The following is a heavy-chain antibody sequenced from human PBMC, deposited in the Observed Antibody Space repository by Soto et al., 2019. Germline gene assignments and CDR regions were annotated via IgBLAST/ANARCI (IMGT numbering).Heavy chain of an antibody. J-gene: IGHJ6*02. CDR3: ARWAYSSSWYYYYGMDV. CDR1: GGTFSSYA. CDR2: MNPNSGNT. V-gene: IGHV1-8*02. D-gene: IGHD6-13*01. Sequence: ASVKVSCKASGGTFSSYAISWVRQATGQGLEWMGWMNPNSGNTGYAQKFQGRVTMTRNTSISTAYMELSSLRSEDTAVYYCARWAYSSSWYYYYGMDVWGQGTTVTAP.